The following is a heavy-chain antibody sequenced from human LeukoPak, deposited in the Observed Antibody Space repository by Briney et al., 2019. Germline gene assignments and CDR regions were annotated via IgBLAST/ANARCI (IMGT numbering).Heavy chain of an antibody. V-gene: IGHV3-23*01. D-gene: IGHD2-2*01. CDR1: GFTFNIFA. Sequence: GGSLRLSCAVSGFTFNIFAMTWVRQAPRKGLEWGSSISGGGGGGTYYADSVKGRFTTSRDSSKNTLYLQMNSVRADDTAVYYCARDRCTRINCLYGMDVWGQGTTVTVSS. CDR2: ISGGGGGGT. CDR3: ARDRCTRINCLYGMDV. J-gene: IGHJ6*02.